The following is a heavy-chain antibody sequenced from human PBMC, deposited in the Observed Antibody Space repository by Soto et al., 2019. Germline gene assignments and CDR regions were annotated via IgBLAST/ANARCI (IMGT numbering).Heavy chain of an antibody. V-gene: IGHV1-46*01. CDR3: ARDTHDSSSFVSLDYYYYGMDV. CDR2: INPSGGST. D-gene: IGHD6-6*01. CDR1: GYTFTSYY. Sequence: ASVKVSCKASGYTFTSYYMHWVRQAPGQGLEWVGIINPSGGSTSYAQKFQGRVTMTRDTSTSTVYMELSSLRSEDTAVYYCARDTHDSSSFVSLDYYYYGMDVWGQGTTVTVSS. J-gene: IGHJ6*02.